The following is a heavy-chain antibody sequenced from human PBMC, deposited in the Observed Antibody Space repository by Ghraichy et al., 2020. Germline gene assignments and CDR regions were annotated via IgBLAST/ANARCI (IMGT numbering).Heavy chain of an antibody. Sequence: SQTLSLTCTVSGDSISSSYWSWIRQPPGKGLEWIGYIHYSGSTNYSPSLKSRVSISVDTSKNQFSLKLSSVTAAETAVYYCASWVGNSRNYIDYWGQGTLATVSS. V-gene: IGHV4-59*01. CDR2: IHYSGST. D-gene: IGHD5-12*01. CDR1: GDSISSSY. J-gene: IGHJ4*02. CDR3: ASWVGNSRNYIDY.